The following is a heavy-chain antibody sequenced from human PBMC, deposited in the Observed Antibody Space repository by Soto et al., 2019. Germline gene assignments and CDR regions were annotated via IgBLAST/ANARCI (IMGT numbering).Heavy chain of an antibody. J-gene: IGHJ4*02. CDR1: GGSISSYY. Sequence: SETLSLTCTVSGGSISSYYWSWIRQPPGKGLEWIGYIYYSGSTYYNPSLKSRVTISVDTSKNQFSLKLSSVTAADTAVYYCARASGAVTTTAYFDYWGQGTLFTVSS. D-gene: IGHD4-17*01. CDR2: IYYSGST. V-gene: IGHV4-59*08. CDR3: ARASGAVTTTAYFDY.